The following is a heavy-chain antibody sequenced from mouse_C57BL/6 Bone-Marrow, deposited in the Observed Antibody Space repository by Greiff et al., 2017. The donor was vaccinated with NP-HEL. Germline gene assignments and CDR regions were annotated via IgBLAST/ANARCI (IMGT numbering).Heavy chain of an antibody. J-gene: IGHJ4*01. V-gene: IGHV5-4*01. CDR2: ISDGGSYT. D-gene: IGHD3-1*01. CDR3: DSDGGYEYYYAMDY. Sequence: EVQLVESGGGLVKPGGSLKLSCAASGFTFSSYAMSWVRQTPEQRLEWLATISDGGSYTYYPDNVKDRFTFSRDNANNNLYLQLSHLTSEDSAMYYVDSDGGYEYYYAMDYGGQGTSVTVSA. CDR1: GFTFSSYA.